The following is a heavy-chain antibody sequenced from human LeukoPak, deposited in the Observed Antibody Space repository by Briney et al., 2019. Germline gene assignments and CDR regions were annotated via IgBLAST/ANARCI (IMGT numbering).Heavy chain of an antibody. V-gene: IGHV3-23*01. D-gene: IGHD3-22*01. J-gene: IGHJ4*02. CDR1: GFTFSSYA. CDR2: VSGSGGYT. CDR3: AKDRPNYYDSSGHYYRRDGDY. Sequence: GGSLRLSCAAPGFTFSSYAMSWVRQAPGKGLEWVSSVSGSGGYTYYVGSVKGRFTISRDNSKNTLYLQMNSLRAEDTAIYYCAKDRPNYYDSSGHYYRRDGDYWGQGTLVTVSS.